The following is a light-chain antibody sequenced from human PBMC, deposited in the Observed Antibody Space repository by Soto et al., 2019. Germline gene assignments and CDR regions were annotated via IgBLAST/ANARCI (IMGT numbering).Light chain of an antibody. CDR3: QHFQRDPFT. CDR2: DGS. Sequence: AIQLTQSPSSLSASVGDRVTITCRASQGVSSALAWYQQKPGKPPKVLIYDGSSLQSGVPLRFRGSGSGTEFTLTITGLQPEDFGTYYCQHFQRDPFTCGQGTRLEIK. CDR1: QGVSSA. J-gene: IGKJ5*01. V-gene: IGKV1-13*02.